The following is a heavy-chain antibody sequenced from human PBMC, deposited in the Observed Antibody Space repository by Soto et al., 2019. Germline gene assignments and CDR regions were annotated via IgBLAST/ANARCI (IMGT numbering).Heavy chain of an antibody. V-gene: IGHV3-23*01. CDR1: GFPFSTYA. CDR2: IRGSGNKT. CDR3: AKDYSSNSYFDY. Sequence: GGSLRLSCAASGFPFSTYAMSWVRQAPGKGLELVSGIRGSGNKTYYTDSVKGRFTISRDNSKNTLYLQMNSLRAEDTAVYYCAKDYSSNSYFDYWGQGTLVTVSS. D-gene: IGHD6-13*01. J-gene: IGHJ4*02.